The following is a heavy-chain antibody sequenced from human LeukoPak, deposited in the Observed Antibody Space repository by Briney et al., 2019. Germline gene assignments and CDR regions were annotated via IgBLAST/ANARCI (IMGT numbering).Heavy chain of an antibody. D-gene: IGHD2-8*02. Sequence: SETLSLTCTVSGGSISSSNYYWGWIRQPPGKGLEWIGSIYYSGSTNYNPSLKGRVTISVDTSKNQFSLKLSSVTAADTAVYYCARGSDWPEGLTYWGYNWFAPWGKGTLVTVSS. CDR2: IYYSGST. CDR1: GGSISSSNYY. CDR3: ARGSDWPEGLTYWGYNWFAP. V-gene: IGHV4-39*07. J-gene: IGHJ5*02.